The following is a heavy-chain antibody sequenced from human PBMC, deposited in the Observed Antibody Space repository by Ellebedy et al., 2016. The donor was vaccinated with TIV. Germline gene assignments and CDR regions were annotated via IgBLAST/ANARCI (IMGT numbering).Heavy chain of an antibody. CDR2: IWYDGSNK. CDR1: GFTFSSYG. D-gene: IGHD5-12*01. J-gene: IGHJ3*02. Sequence: GGSLRLSCAASGFTFSSYGMHWVRQAPGKGLEWVAVIWYDGSNKYYADSVKGRFTISRDNSKNTLYLQMNSLRAEDTAVYYCAREDRATGDAFDIWGQGTMVTVSS. V-gene: IGHV3-33*01. CDR3: AREDRATGDAFDI.